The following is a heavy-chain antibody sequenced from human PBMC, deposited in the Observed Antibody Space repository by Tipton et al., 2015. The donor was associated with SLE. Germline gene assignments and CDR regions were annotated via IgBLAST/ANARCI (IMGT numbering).Heavy chain of an antibody. J-gene: IGHJ4*02. CDR3: ARGHSGGFDY. CDR2: INHSGST. D-gene: IGHD2-15*01. V-gene: IGHV4-34*09. Sequence: TLSLTCTVYGGSFSAYYWSWIRQPPGKGLEWIGEINHSGSTNYNPSLKSRVTISVDTSKNQFSLKLSSVTAADTAVYYCARGHSGGFDYWGQGTLVTVSS. CDR1: GGSFSAYY.